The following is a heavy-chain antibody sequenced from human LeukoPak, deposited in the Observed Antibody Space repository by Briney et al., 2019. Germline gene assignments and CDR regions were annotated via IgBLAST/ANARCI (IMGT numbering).Heavy chain of an antibody. V-gene: IGHV1-69*05. CDR2: IIPIVGTA. J-gene: IGHJ6*03. CDR3: ASSVGSSSYYYYYMDV. CDR1: GGTFSSYA. D-gene: IGHD6-6*01. Sequence: ASVKVSCKASGGTFSSYAISWVRQAPGQGLEWMGGIIPIVGTANYAQKFQGRVPITTDESTSTAYMKLSSLRSEDTAVYYCASSVGSSSYYYYYMDVWGKGTTVTVSS.